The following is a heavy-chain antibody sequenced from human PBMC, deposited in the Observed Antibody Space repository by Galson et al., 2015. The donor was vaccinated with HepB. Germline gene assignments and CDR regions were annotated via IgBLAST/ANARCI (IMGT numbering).Heavy chain of an antibody. J-gene: IGHJ1*01. CDR1: GYSFTNYW. CDR2: IYPADSDT. V-gene: IGHV5-51*03. D-gene: IGHD2-21*01. Sequence: QSGAEVKEPGESLKISCKGSGYSFTNYWIGWVRQMPGKGLGWMGVIYPADSDTRYSPSFRGQVIISADKSISTAYLQWSSLKASDTAVYYCARSILTRRSPFQLWGQGTLVTVSS. CDR3: ARSILTRRSPFQL.